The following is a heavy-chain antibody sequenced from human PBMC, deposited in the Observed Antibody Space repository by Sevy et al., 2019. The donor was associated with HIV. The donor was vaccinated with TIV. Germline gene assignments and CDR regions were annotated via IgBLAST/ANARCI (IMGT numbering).Heavy chain of an antibody. D-gene: IGHD3-22*01. CDR1: EFSFDSYG. V-gene: IGHV3-23*01. CDR3: AKGGGGHYDPDEIGYYFYYYNMDV. CDR2: ISGSGTRT. Sequence: GGSLRLSCAVSEFSFDSYGMTWVRQAPGKGLEWVSGISGSGTRTYYADSVKGRFSISRDNSKNRLYLQMNSLRSEDKAKKYCAKGGGGHYDPDEIGYYFYYYNMDVWGKGTTVTVSS. J-gene: IGHJ6*03.